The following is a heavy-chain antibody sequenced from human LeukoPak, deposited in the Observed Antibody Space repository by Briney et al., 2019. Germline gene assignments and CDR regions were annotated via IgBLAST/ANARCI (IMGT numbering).Heavy chain of an antibody. J-gene: IGHJ4*02. CDR3: ANRDY. V-gene: IGHV3-23*01. CDR1: GFTFISYA. Sequence: GDLRLPCSASGFTFISYAMSWVRQAPGKGREWVSAISGSGGSTYYADSVKGRFTISRDNSKNTLYLQMNSLRAEDKAVYYCANRDYWGQGTLVTVSS. CDR2: ISGSGGST.